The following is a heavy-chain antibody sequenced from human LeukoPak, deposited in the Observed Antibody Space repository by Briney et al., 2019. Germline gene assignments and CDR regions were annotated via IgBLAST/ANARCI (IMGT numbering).Heavy chain of an antibody. D-gene: IGHD3-22*01. CDR3: ARGDYETHGYQAR. CDR1: GYISTSYV. J-gene: IGHJ4*02. V-gene: IGHV7-4-1*02. Sequence: ASVKVSCKASGYISTSYVLHWVRQAPGQGLEWMGWINTSTGNPTYAQGFTGRFVFSLDTSVSTAYLQISSLKADDTAMYYCARGDYETHGYQARWGQGTLVTVSS. CDR2: INTSTGNP.